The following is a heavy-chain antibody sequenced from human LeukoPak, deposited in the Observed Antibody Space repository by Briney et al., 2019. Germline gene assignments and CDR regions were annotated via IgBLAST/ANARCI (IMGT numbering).Heavy chain of an antibody. CDR1: GFTFRSYW. CDR2: INPDGSAK. CDR3: VRALESGNSDAGY. Sequence: PGGTLRLSCATSGFTFRSYWMTWVRQAPGRGPEWVANINPDGSAKYHVDSVRGRFTISRDNAENSLYLQMNSLRAEDMAVYYCVRALESGNSDAGYWGQGTLVTVSS. V-gene: IGHV3-7*04. D-gene: IGHD4-23*01. J-gene: IGHJ4*02.